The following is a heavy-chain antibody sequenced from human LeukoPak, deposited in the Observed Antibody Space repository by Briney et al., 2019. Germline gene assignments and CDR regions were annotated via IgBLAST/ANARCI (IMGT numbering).Heavy chain of an antibody. V-gene: IGHV4-59*12. CDR2: IYYRGST. Sequence: PSETLSLTCTVSGDSISSYYWSWLRQPPGKGVEGVGYIYYRGSTNYNPSLKSRVNISVDTSKNQFSLKLSSVTAADTAVYYCARGRAGRGYSYVIYYYYYMDVWGKGTTVTVSS. CDR3: ARGRAGRGYSYVIYYYYYMDV. D-gene: IGHD5-18*01. J-gene: IGHJ6*03. CDR1: GDSISSYY.